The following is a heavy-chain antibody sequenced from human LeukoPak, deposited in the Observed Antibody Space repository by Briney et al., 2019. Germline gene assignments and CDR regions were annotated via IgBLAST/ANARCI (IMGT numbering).Heavy chain of an antibody. CDR3: ARVGEGSFDM. D-gene: IGHD3-10*01. Sequence: PSETLSLTCTVSGGSLSTYYWSWVRQPPGKGLEWIGYIDYTGSTNYNPSLKSRVTISVDTSKNQFSLKMSSVTAADTAVYYCARVGEGSFDMWGQGTMVTVSS. J-gene: IGHJ3*02. V-gene: IGHV4-59*01. CDR1: GGSLSTYY. CDR2: IDYTGST.